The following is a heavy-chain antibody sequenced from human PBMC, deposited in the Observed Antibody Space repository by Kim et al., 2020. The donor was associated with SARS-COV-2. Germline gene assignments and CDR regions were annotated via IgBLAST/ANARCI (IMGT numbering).Heavy chain of an antibody. Sequence: GRFTISRDDSKNTLYLQMNSLKTEDTAVYYCTTDSLGSWPTYYYYYGMDVWGQGTTVTVSS. D-gene: IGHD1-26*01. CDR3: TTDSLGSWPTYYYYYGMDV. V-gene: IGHV3-15*01. J-gene: IGHJ6*02.